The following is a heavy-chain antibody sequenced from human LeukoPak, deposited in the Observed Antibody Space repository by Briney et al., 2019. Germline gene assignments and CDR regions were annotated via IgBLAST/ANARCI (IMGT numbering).Heavy chain of an antibody. CDR2: MHPISGNT. D-gene: IGHD1-26*01. Sequence: GASVKVSCKASGYTFTRYDINWVRQATGQGLEWMGWMHPISGNTDYAQKFQGRVTITRNTSISTAYMELSSLRSEDTAVYYCARDPGHEWEPSGGYYFDYWGQGTLVTVSS. CDR1: GYTFTRYD. CDR3: ARDPGHEWEPSGGYYFDY. J-gene: IGHJ4*02. V-gene: IGHV1-8*03.